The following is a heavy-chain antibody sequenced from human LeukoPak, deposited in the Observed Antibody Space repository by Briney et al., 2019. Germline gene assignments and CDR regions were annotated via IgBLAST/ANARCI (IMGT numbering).Heavy chain of an antibody. CDR2: ISNSGGNT. CDR1: GFTFSSYA. V-gene: IGHV3-23*01. J-gene: IGHJ2*01. CDR3: AKDKEPLRGSFDL. Sequence: GGSPRLSCAASGFTFSSYAMTWVRQAPGKGLEWVSVISNSGGNTYYADSVKGRFTISRDNSKNTLYLQMNSLRAEDTAVYYCAKDKEPLRGSFDLWGRGTLVTVSS. D-gene: IGHD1-26*01.